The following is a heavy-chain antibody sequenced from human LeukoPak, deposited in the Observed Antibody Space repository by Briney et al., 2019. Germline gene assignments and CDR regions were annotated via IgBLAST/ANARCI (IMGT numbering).Heavy chain of an antibody. D-gene: IGHD3-22*01. CDR2: INPNSGGT. Sequence: ASVKVSCKASGYTFTGYYMHWVRQAPGQGLEWMGWINPNSGGTNYARKFQGRVTMTRDTSISTAYMELSRLRSDDTAVYYCARDRALPYYYESSPNWFDPWGQGTLVTVSS. CDR1: GYTFTGYY. V-gene: IGHV1-2*02. J-gene: IGHJ5*02. CDR3: ARDRALPYYYESSPNWFDP.